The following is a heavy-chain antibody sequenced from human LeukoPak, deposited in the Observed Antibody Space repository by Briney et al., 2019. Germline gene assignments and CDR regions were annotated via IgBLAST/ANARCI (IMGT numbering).Heavy chain of an antibody. Sequence: GGSLRLSCAASRFTFSSRWMTWVRQAPGKGLEWVANINQDGSDKYYVDSVKGRFTISRDNAKNSLYLQMNSLRAEDTAVYYCARDPYEGGDWGQGTLVTVSS. CDR1: RFTFSSRW. CDR2: INQDGSDK. V-gene: IGHV3-7*01. J-gene: IGHJ4*02. D-gene: IGHD2-21*01. CDR3: ARDPYEGGD.